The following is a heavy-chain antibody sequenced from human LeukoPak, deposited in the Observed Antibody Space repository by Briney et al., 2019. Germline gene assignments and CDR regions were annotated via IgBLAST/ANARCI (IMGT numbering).Heavy chain of an antibody. V-gene: IGHV3-21*01. Sequence: GGSLRLSCAASGFTFSSCSMNWVRQAPGKGLEWVSSISSSSSYIYYADSVKGRFTISRDNAKNSLYLQINSLRAEDTAVYYCARAPSSGWYGEEWVVFDNYYYYMDVWGKGTTVTVSS. D-gene: IGHD6-19*01. CDR2: ISSSSSYI. CDR3: ARAPSSGWYGEEWVVFDNYYYYMDV. CDR1: GFTFSSCS. J-gene: IGHJ6*03.